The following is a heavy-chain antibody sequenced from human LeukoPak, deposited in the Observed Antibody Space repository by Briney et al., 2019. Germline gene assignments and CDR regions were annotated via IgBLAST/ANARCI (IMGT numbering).Heavy chain of an antibody. Sequence: GGSLRLSCAASGFTVSSNYMNWVRQAPGKGLEWVSSISSSGSYIYYADSVKGRFTISRDNAKNSLHLQMNSLRAEDTAVYYCAKRGGSAAPSFDYWGQGALVTVSS. CDR3: AKRGGSAAPSFDY. CDR2: ISSSGSYI. D-gene: IGHD2-2*01. V-gene: IGHV3-21*01. CDR1: GFTVSSNY. J-gene: IGHJ4*02.